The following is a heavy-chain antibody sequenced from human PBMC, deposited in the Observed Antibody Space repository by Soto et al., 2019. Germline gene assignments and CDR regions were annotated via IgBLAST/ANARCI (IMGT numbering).Heavy chain of an antibody. CDR3: ARHLSETRPVLRYFDWSHYYYYGMDV. CDR1: GGSISSSSYY. CDR2: IYYSGST. D-gene: IGHD3-9*01. V-gene: IGHV4-39*01. Sequence: SETLSLTCTVSGGSISSSSYYWGWIRQPPGKGPEWIGSIYYSGSTYYNPSLKSRVTISVDTSKNQFSLKLSSVTAADTAVYYCARHLSETRPVLRYFDWSHYYYYGMDVWGQGTTVTVSS. J-gene: IGHJ6*02.